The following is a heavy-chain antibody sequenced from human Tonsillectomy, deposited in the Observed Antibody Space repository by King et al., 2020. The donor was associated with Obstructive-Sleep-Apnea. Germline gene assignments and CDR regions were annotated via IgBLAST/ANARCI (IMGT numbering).Heavy chain of an antibody. V-gene: IGHV4-34*01. CDR3: ATFYYDYVWGSYRPGLDY. CDR2: INHSGST. CDR1: GGSFSGYY. J-gene: IGHJ4*02. D-gene: IGHD3-16*02. Sequence: VQLQQWGAGLLKPSETLSLTCAVYGGSFSGYYWSWIRQPPGKGLEWIGEINHSGSTNYNPSLKRRVTISVDTSKNQFSLKLSSVTAADTAVYYCATFYYDYVWGSYRPGLDYWGQGTLVTVSS.